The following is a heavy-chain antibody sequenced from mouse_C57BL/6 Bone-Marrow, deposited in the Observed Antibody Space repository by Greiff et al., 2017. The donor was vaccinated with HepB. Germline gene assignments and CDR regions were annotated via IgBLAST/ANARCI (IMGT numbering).Heavy chain of an antibody. Sequence: EVKLMESGGGLVQPGGSLKLSCAASGFTFSDYGMAWVRQAPRKGPEWVAFISNLAYSIYYADTVTGRFTISRENAKNTLYLEMSSLRSEDTAMYYCARHLVTTGAMDYWGQGTSVTVSS. CDR3: ARHLVTTGAMDY. V-gene: IGHV5-15*01. CDR2: ISNLAYSI. CDR1: GFTFSDYG. D-gene: IGHD2-2*01. J-gene: IGHJ4*01.